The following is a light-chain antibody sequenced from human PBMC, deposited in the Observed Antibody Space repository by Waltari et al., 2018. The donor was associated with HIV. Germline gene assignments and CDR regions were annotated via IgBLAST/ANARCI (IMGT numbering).Light chain of an antibody. CDR3: SSNTNDSTWV. CDR1: SNDIGGYNY. Sequence: QSTLTQPASVSGSPGQSITISCTGTSNDIGGYNYVSWYQHHPGKAPKLMIYEVSKRPSGVSNRFSGSKSGNTASLTISGLQAEDEADYYCSSNTNDSTWVIGVGTKLTVL. CDR2: EVS. V-gene: IGLV2-14*01. J-gene: IGLJ2*01.